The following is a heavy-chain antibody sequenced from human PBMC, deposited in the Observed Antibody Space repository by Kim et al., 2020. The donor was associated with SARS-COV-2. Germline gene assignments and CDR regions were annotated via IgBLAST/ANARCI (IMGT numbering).Heavy chain of an antibody. J-gene: IGHJ6*02. CDR2: K. V-gene: IGHV3-30*03. CDR3: ARPPSYYYGMDV. Sequence: KYDADSGKDIVTISEDNSKNTLDLQMNSLRAEDTAVYYCARPPSYYYGMDVWGQGTTVTVSS.